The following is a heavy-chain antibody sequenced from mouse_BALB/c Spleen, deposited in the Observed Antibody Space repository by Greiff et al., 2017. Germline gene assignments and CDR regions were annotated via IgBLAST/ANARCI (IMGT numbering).Heavy chain of an antibody. J-gene: IGHJ4*01. D-gene: IGHD1-2*01. CDR2: IYPGNSDT. CDR1: GYTFTSYW. V-gene: IGHV1-5*01. Sequence: EVQLQQSGTVLARPGASVKMSCKASGYTFTSYWMHWVKQRPGQGLEWIGAIYPGNSDTSYNQKFKGKAKLTAVTSTSTAYMELSSLTNEDSAVYYCTREATAFYAMDYWGQGTSVTVSS. CDR3: TREATAFYAMDY.